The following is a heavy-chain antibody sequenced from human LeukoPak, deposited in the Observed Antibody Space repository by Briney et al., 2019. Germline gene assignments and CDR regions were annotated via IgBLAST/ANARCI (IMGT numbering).Heavy chain of an antibody. J-gene: IGHJ4*02. CDR2: INPNSGGT. D-gene: IGHD5-18*01. Sequence: ASVKVSCKASGYTFTGYYMHWVRQAPGQGLEWMGWINPNSGGTNYAQKFQGRVTMTRDTSISTAYMELSRLRSDDTAVYYCARAASYGPEDDYWGQGTLVTVSS. CDR1: GYTFTGYY. CDR3: ARAASYGPEDDY. V-gene: IGHV1-2*02.